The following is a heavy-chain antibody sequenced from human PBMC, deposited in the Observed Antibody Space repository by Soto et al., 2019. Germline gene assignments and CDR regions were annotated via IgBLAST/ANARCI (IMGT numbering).Heavy chain of an antibody. V-gene: IGHV1-18*01. Sequence: ASVPVSCKASGYTFTSYGISWVRQAPGQGLEWMGWISAYNGNTNYAQKLQGRVTMTTDTSTSTAYMELRSLRSDDTAVYYCARVDGYYDSSGYAYSGQGTLVTVHS. J-gene: IGHJ4*02. CDR3: ARVDGYYDSSGYAY. CDR2: ISAYNGNT. CDR1: GYTFTSYG. D-gene: IGHD3-22*01.